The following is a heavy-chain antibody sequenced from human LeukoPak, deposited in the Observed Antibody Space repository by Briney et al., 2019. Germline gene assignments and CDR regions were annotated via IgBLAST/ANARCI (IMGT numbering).Heavy chain of an antibody. V-gene: IGHV4-39*01. CDR1: GGSISSSSYY. J-gene: IGHJ3*02. CDR3: ARQGYHDAFDI. D-gene: IGHD3-16*02. Sequence: SETLSLTCTVSGGSISSSSYYWGWIRQPPGKGLEWIGSIYYSGSTYYNPSLKSRVTISVDTSKNQFSLKLSSVTAVDTAVYYCARQGYHDAFDIWGQGTMVTVSS. CDR2: IYYSGST.